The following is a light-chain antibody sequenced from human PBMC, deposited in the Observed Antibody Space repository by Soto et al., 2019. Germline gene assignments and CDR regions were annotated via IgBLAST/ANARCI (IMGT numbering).Light chain of an antibody. Sequence: DIQMTQSPSSLSASVGDRVTLTCRATQTISRILSWYQKKPGKAPKLLIYAASTLKPGVPSRFSGSGSGTDITLTIRSLQHEDFATYYCQQSYSGLYTFGQGTQLEIK. CDR1: QTISRI. CDR2: AAS. V-gene: IGKV1-39*01. CDR3: QQSYSGLYT. J-gene: IGKJ2*01.